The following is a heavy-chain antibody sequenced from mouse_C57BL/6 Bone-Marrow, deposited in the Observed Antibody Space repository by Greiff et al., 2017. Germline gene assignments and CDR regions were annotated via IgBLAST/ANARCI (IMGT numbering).Heavy chain of an antibody. J-gene: IGHJ1*03. D-gene: IGHD1-1*01. CDR3: VRQRTTVGLDV. CDR1: GFSFNTYA. Sequence: EVKVVESGGGLVQPKGSLKLSCAASGFSFNTYAMNWVRQAPGKGLEWVARIRSKSNNYATYYADSVKDRFTISRDDSESMLYLQMNNLKTEDTAMYDCVRQRTTVGLDVWGTGTTVTISS. CDR2: IRSKSNNYAT. V-gene: IGHV10-1*01.